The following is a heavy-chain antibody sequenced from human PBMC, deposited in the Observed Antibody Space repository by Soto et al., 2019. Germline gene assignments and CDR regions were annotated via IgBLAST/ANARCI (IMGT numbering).Heavy chain of an antibody. V-gene: IGHV3-48*04. J-gene: IGHJ6*02. Sequence: GGSLRLSCAASGFTFSSYSMNWVRQAPGKGLEWVSYISSSGSIGYADSVKGRFTISRDNAKNSLYLQMNSLRAEDTALYYCAKDQGCISTNCYGDNYYGMDVWGQGTTVTVSS. D-gene: IGHD2-2*01. CDR3: AKDQGCISTNCYGDNYYGMDV. CDR1: GFTFSSYS. CDR2: ISSSGSI.